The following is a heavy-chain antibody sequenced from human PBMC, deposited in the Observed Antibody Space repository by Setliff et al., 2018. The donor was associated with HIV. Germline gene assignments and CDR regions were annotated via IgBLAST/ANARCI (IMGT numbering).Heavy chain of an antibody. J-gene: IGHJ5*02. V-gene: IGHV3-48*04. Sequence: GESLKISCAASGFTFTSYTMNWVRQAPGKGLEWISYISSSGHTIYYADSVKGRFTISRDNAKNSLYLEMNSLRAEDTAVYYCARNYYDVWSLSFGGWFDPWGQGTLVTVSS. CDR3: ARNYYDVWSLSFGGWFDP. CDR2: ISSSGHTI. D-gene: IGHD3-3*01. CDR1: GFTFTSYT.